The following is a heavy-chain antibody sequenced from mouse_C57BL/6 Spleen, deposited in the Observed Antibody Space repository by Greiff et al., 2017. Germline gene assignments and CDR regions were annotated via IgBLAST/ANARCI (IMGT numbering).Heavy chain of an antibody. D-gene: IGHD1-1*01. CDR3: ARGLENYAWFAY. CDR2: IYPGDGDT. CDR1: GYAFSSSW. Sequence: VQLQQSGPELVKPGASVKISCKASGYAFSSSWMNWVKQRPGKGLEWIGRIYPGDGDTNYNGKFKGKATLTADKSSSTAYMQLSSLTSEDSAVYFCARGLENYAWFAYWGQGTLVTVSA. V-gene: IGHV1-82*01. J-gene: IGHJ3*01.